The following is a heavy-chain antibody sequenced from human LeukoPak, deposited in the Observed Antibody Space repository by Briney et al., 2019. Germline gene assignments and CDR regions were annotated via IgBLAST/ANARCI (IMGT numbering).Heavy chain of an antibody. CDR1: GGSISSSSYY. V-gene: IGHV4-39*07. D-gene: IGHD3-9*01. CDR2: IYYSGST. J-gene: IGHJ4*02. CDR3: ARAGKLVLRYFDWLFDY. Sequence: PSETLSLTCTVPGGSISSSSYYWGWIRQPPGKGLEWIGSIYYSGSTYYNPSLKSRVTISVDTSKNQFSLKLSSVTAADTAVYYCARAGKLVLRYFDWLFDYWGQGTLVTVSS.